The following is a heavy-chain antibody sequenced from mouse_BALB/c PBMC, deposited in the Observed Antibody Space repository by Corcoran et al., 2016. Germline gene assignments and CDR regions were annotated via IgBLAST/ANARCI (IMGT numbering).Heavy chain of an antibody. Sequence: EVQLQQSGPELVKPGASVKMSCKASGYTFTSYVMHWVKQKPGQGLEWIGYINPYNDGTKYNEKFKGKATLTSAKSSSTAYMELSSLTSEDSAVEYCARYGNYYYYAMDYWGQGTSVTVSS. J-gene: IGHJ4*01. CDR3: ARYGNYYYYAMDY. D-gene: IGHD2-1*01. V-gene: IGHV1S136*01. CDR1: GYTFTSYV. CDR2: INPYNDGT.